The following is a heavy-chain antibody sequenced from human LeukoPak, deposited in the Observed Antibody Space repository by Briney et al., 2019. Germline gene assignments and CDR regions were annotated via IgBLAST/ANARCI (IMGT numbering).Heavy chain of an antibody. V-gene: IGHV1-69*05. CDR3: ASTSARYSGYDDAFDI. D-gene: IGHD5-12*01. Sequence: AASVKVSCKASGGTFSSYAISWVRQAPGQGLEWMGGIIPIFGTANYAQRFQGRVTITTDESTSTAYMELSSLRSEDTAVYYCASTSARYSGYDDAFDIWGHGTMVTVSS. J-gene: IGHJ3*02. CDR2: IIPIFGTA. CDR1: GGTFSSYA.